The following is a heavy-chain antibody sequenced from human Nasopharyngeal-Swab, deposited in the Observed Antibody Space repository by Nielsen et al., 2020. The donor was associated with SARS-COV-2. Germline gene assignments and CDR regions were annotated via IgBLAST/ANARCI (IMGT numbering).Heavy chain of an antibody. V-gene: IGHV3-23*01. J-gene: IGHJ4*02. CDR1: GFTFSSYA. Sequence: GGSLRLSCAASGFTFSSYAMSWVRQAPGKGLEWVSAISGSGGSTYYADSVKGRFTISRDNSKNTLYLQMNSLRAEDTAVYYCAKDQSWPLSANSGWEGSDYWGQGTLVTVSS. CDR2: ISGSGGST. CDR3: AKDQSWPLSANSGWEGSDY. D-gene: IGHD6-19*01.